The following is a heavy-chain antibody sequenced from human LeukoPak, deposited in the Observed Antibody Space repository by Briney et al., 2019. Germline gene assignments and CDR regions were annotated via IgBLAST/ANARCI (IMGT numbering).Heavy chain of an antibody. CDR2: ISSNGGST. CDR3: ARSYSSGWYSYY. V-gene: IGHV3-64*01. J-gene: IGHJ4*02. D-gene: IGHD6-19*01. CDR1: GFTFSSYA. Sequence: PGGSLRLSCAASGFTFSSYAMHWVRQAPGKGLEYVSAISSNGGSTYYANSVKGRFTISRDNSKNTLYLQMGSLRAEDMAVYYCARSYSSGWYSYYWGQGTLVTVSS.